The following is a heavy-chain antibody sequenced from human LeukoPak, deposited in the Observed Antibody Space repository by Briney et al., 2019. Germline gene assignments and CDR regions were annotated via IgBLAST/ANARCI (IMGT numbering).Heavy chain of an antibody. CDR2: IYPGDSDT. Sequence: GESLKISCKGSGYSFTSYWIGWVRQMPGKGLEWMGIIYPGDSDTRYRPSFHGQVTISADKSISAAYLQWSSLKASDTAMYYCAKHHNYYGSGSYGAFDIWGQGTMVTVSS. CDR1: GYSFTSYW. CDR3: AKHHNYYGSGSYGAFDI. J-gene: IGHJ3*02. V-gene: IGHV5-51*01. D-gene: IGHD3-10*01.